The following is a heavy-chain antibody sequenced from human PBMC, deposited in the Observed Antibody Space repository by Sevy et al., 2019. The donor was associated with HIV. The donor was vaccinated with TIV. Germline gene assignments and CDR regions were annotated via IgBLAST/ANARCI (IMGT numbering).Heavy chain of an antibody. D-gene: IGHD3-3*01. J-gene: IGHJ4*02. V-gene: IGHV3-23*01. CDR3: AKDLGGVFGVPPYPFDY. Sequence: GGSLRLSCAASGFTFSSYAMSWVRQAPGKGLEWVSAISGSGGGTYYADSVKGRFTISRDNSKNTLYLQMNSLRAEDTAVYYCAKDLGGVFGVPPYPFDYWGQGTLVTVSS. CDR2: ISGSGGGT. CDR1: GFTFSSYA.